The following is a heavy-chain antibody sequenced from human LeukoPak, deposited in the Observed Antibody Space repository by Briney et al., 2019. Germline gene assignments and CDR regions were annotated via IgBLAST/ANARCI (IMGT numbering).Heavy chain of an antibody. J-gene: IGHJ3*01. CDR2: LYDSGST. Sequence: SETLSLTCTVSGGSISSSPYYWGWIRQPPGKGLEWIGNLYDSGSTRYNPSLRSRVTISADTSKNQFSLKLSSVTAADTAVYYCARHTRPGYSGYENAFDLWGQGTMITVSP. V-gene: IGHV4-39*01. D-gene: IGHD5-12*01. CDR1: GGSISSSPYY. CDR3: ARHTRPGYSGYENAFDL.